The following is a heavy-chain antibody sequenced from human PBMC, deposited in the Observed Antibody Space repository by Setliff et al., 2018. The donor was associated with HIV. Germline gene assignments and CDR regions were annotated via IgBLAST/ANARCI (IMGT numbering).Heavy chain of an antibody. CDR3: ARAANYGDYIIRPYYYYYMDV. J-gene: IGHJ6*03. CDR1: GGSISSGSYY. Sequence: NPSETLSLTCTVSGGSISSGSYYWNWIRQPAGKGLEWIGHIYTSGSTNYNPSLKSRVTISVDTSKNQFSLKLSSMTAAATAVYYCARAANYGDYIIRPYYYYYMDVWGKGTTVTVSS. D-gene: IGHD4-17*01. V-gene: IGHV4-61*09. CDR2: IYTSGST.